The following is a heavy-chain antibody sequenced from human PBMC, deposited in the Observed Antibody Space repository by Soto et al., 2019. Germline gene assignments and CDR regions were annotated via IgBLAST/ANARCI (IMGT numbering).Heavy chain of an antibody. CDR2: IIPIFGTA. J-gene: IGHJ6*02. V-gene: IGHV1-69*01. CDR1: GGTFSSYA. CDR3: ARDPFNGYSSSWPSHYYYLGMDV. D-gene: IGHD6-13*01. Sequence: VQLVQSGAEVKKPGSSVKVSCKASGGTFSSYAISWVRQAPGQGLEWMGGIIPIFGTANYAQKFQGRVTITADESTSTAYMELSSLRSEDTAVYYCARDPFNGYSSSWPSHYYYLGMDVWGQGTTVTVPS.